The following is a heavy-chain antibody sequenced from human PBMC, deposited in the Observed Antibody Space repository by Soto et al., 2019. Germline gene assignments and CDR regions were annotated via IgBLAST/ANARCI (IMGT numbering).Heavy chain of an antibody. CDR2: ITGSSGRT. CDR3: XXXXXSTSRGSFDY. CDR1: GFTFSNYA. J-gene: IGHJ4*02. D-gene: IGHD1-26*01. V-gene: IGHV3-23*01. Sequence: EVHLLEFGGGLVQPGGSLRLSCAASGFTFSNYAMNWVRQAPGKGLEWVSGITGSSGRTFYADSVKGRFTISRDNSKNTVXXQMXXXRXXXXXXXXXXXXXXSTSRGSFDYWGQGALVTVSS.